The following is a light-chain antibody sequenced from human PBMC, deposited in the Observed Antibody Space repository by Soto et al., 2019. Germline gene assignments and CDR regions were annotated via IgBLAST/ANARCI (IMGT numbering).Light chain of an antibody. Sequence: EIVLTQSPGTLSLSPGQTATLSCRASLTGGSRYLAWYQQKPGQAPSLLIYGASNRATGIPDRFSGSGSGTDFTLIINRLEPDDFAMYYCQHYGNSPLTFGGGTKVEIK. CDR1: LTGGSRY. CDR3: QHYGNSPLT. CDR2: GAS. J-gene: IGKJ4*01. V-gene: IGKV3-20*01.